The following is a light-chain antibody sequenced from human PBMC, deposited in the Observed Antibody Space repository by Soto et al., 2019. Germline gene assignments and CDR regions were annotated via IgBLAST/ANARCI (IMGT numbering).Light chain of an antibody. CDR3: SSFTSSNTVI. J-gene: IGLJ2*01. Sequence: QSALTQPASVSGSPGQSITISCTGTSSDVGGYNYVSWYQQHPGKAPKLMIYDVSNRPSGVSNRFSGSKSGNTASLTISGLEDEDDADYYCSSFTSSNTVIFGGGTKLTVL. CDR1: SSDVGGYNY. V-gene: IGLV2-14*01. CDR2: DVS.